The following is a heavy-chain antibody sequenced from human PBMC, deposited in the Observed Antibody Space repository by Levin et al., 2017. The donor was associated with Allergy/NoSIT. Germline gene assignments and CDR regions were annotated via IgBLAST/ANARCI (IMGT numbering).Heavy chain of an antibody. D-gene: IGHD3-10*01. CDR2: IWYDGSNK. CDR1: GFTFSSYG. Sequence: GGSLRLSCAASGFTFSSYGMHWVRQAPGKGLEWVAVIWYDGSNKYYADSVKGRFTISRDNSKNTLYLQMNSLRAEDTAVYYCARVFGGSGSYTPHYGMDVWGQGTTVTVSS. V-gene: IGHV3-33*01. CDR3: ARVFGGSGSYTPHYGMDV. J-gene: IGHJ6*02.